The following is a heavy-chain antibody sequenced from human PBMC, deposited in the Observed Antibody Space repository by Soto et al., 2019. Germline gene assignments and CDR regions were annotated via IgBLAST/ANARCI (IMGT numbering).Heavy chain of an antibody. Sequence: GGSLRLSCAASGFTFSSYGMHWVRQAPGKGLEWVAVISYDGSNKYYADSVKGRFTISRDNSKNTLYLQMNSLRAEDTAVYYCARAHGDYESNGFDYWGQGTLVTVSS. CDR3: ARAHGDYESNGFDY. J-gene: IGHJ4*02. CDR1: GFTFSSYG. D-gene: IGHD4-17*01. V-gene: IGHV3-30*03. CDR2: ISYDGSNK.